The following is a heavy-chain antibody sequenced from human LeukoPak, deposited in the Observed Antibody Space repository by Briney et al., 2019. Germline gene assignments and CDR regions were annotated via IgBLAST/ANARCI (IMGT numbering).Heavy chain of an antibody. Sequence: GDSLRLSCAASGFTFSIYAMSWVRQPPGKGLEWVSAISGSGGSTYYADSVKGRFTISRDNSKNTLYLQMNSLRAEDTAVYYCAKDLGYYYGSGSYPYYFDYWGQGTLVTVSS. CDR3: AKDLGYYYGSGSYPYYFDY. D-gene: IGHD3-10*01. CDR1: GFTFSIYA. J-gene: IGHJ4*02. V-gene: IGHV3-23*01. CDR2: ISGSGGST.